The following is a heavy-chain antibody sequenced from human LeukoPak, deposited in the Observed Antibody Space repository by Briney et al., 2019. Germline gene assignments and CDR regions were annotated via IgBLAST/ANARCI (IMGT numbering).Heavy chain of an antibody. Sequence: GASVKVSCKTSGYTFTTYHINWVRQATGQGLEWLGWMNPYNGDRGYAQKFQGRLSITGDTSISTAYMELSSLKSDDTAIYFCARTTSLTASGYDCWGQGTLVTVSS. CDR3: ARTTSLTASGYDC. CDR2: MNPYNGDR. J-gene: IGHJ4*02. D-gene: IGHD4-17*01. CDR1: GYTFTTYH. V-gene: IGHV1-8*03.